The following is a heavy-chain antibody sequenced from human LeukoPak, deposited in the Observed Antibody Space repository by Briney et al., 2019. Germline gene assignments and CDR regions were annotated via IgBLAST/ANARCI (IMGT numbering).Heavy chain of an antibody. Sequence: PGGSLRLSCSASGFTFSSYAMHWVRQAPGKGLEYVSAISPNGGSTYYADSEKGRFTISRDNSKNTLYLQMSSLRAEDTAVYYCVKTIAVAGNFDYWGQGTLVTVS. CDR1: GFTFSSYA. CDR3: VKTIAVAGNFDY. D-gene: IGHD6-13*01. V-gene: IGHV3-64D*09. J-gene: IGHJ4*02. CDR2: ISPNGGST.